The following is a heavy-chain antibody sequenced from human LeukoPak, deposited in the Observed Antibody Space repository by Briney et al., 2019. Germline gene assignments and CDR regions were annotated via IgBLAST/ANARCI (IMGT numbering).Heavy chain of an antibody. V-gene: IGHV3-33*08. Sequence: GGSLRLSCAASGFTFNTYSMNWVRQTPGKGLEWVAFINYDGSKQYYADSVKGRFSISRDSAKNTLYLQMNSLRVEDTAVYYCARDKLDAFDIWGQGTMVIVSS. CDR3: ARDKLDAFDI. CDR2: INYDGSKQ. CDR1: GFTFNTYS. J-gene: IGHJ3*02. D-gene: IGHD6-6*01.